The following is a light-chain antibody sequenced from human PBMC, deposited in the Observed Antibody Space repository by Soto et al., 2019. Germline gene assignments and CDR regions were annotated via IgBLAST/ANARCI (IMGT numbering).Light chain of an antibody. J-gene: IGKJ4*01. CDR2: GAS. V-gene: IGKV3-15*01. CDR3: QQYNNWPLT. Sequence: EIVMTQSPATLSVSPGERATLSCRASQSVSSYLAWYQQTPGQAPRLLIYGASTRATDIPARFSGSGSGTEFTLTISSLQSEDFALYYCQQYNNWPLTFGGGTKVDIK. CDR1: QSVSSY.